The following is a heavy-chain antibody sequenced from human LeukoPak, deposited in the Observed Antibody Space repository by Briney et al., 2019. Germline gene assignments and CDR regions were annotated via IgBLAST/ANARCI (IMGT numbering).Heavy chain of an antibody. Sequence: GGSLRLSCAASGFTFSSYSMNWVRQAPGKGLEWVSSISSSSSSYIYYADSVKGRFTISRDNAKNSLYLQMNSLRAGDTAVYYCARDRDSGLLKGYYYYYYMDVWGKGTTVTVSS. J-gene: IGHJ6*03. CDR1: GFTFSSYS. V-gene: IGHV3-21*01. CDR2: ISSSSSSYI. D-gene: IGHD5-12*01. CDR3: ARDRDSGLLKGYYYYYYMDV.